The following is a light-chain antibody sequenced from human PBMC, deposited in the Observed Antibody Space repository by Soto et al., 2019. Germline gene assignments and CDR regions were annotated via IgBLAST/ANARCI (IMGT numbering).Light chain of an antibody. Sequence: EIVLTQSPGTLSLSPGERATLSCRASQSVSNNYLAWYQQKPGQAPRLLIYGASSRATGIPDRFSGSGSGTDFTLTIGRLEPEDFAVYYCHQYGSSPSTFGQGTKVDIK. CDR3: HQYGSSPST. J-gene: IGKJ1*01. V-gene: IGKV3-20*01. CDR1: QSVSNNY. CDR2: GAS.